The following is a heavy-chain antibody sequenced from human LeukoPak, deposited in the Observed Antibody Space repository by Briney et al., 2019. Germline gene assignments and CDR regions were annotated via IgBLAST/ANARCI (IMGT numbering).Heavy chain of an antibody. D-gene: IGHD1-26*01. CDR1: GGSISSYY. V-gene: IGHV4-59*08. CDR3: ARHSGSYGGVFDY. CDR2: IYYSGST. Sequence: PSETLSLTCTVSGGSISSYYWSWIRQPPGKGLEWIGYIYYSGSTNYNPSLKSRVTMSVDTSKNQFSLKLSSVTAADTAVYYCARHSGSYGGVFDYWGQGTLVTVSS. J-gene: IGHJ4*02.